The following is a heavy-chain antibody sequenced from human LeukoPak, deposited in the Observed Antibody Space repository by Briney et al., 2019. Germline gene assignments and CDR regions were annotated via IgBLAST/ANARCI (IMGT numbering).Heavy chain of an antibody. CDR2: ISYDGSNK. J-gene: IGHJ6*03. CDR1: GFTFTSYG. V-gene: IGHV3-33*06. D-gene: IGHD1-14*01. Sequence: GGSLRLSCAASGFTFTSYGMHWVRQAPGKGLDWVVVISYDGSNKYYADSVKGRFTISRDSFKNTLFLQMNSLRAEDTAVYYCAKGNLDAYYYYYMDVWGKGTTVTVSS. CDR3: AKGNLDAYYYYYMDV.